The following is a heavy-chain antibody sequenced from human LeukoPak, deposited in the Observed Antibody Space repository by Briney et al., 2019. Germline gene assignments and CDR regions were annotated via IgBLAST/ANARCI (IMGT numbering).Heavy chain of an antibody. CDR3: ARDLGYDSSGPYLDY. CDR2: IFYSGST. D-gene: IGHD3-22*01. CDR1: GGSISSYY. V-gene: IGHV4-30-4*08. J-gene: IGHJ4*02. Sequence: SETLSLTCTVSGGSISSYYWSWIRQPPGKGLEWIGYIFYSGSTYYNPSLKSRVTISVDTSKNQFSLKLSSVTAADTAVYYCARDLGYDSSGPYLDYWGQGTLVTVSS.